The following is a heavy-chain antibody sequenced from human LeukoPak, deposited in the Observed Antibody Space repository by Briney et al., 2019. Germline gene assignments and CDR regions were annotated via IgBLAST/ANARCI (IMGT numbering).Heavy chain of an antibody. V-gene: IGHV3-30*02. CDR3: AKRACSITSCYPYYFDN. J-gene: IGHJ4*02. CDR2: IWYDESKK. Sequence: TGGSLRLSCAASGFTFSNFGMHWVRQAPGKGLEGVAFIWYDESKKYYADSEKGRFTISRDNSKNTLSLQMNSLRAEDTAVYYCAKRACSITSCYPYYFDNWGQGTLVTVSS. CDR1: GFTFSNFG. D-gene: IGHD2-2*01.